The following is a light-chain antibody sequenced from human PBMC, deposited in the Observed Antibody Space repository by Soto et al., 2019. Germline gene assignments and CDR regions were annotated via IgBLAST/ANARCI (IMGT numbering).Light chain of an antibody. CDR1: QSVSSW. Sequence: IQMTQSPSTLSACVLYRVTIAFRASQSVSSWLAWYQQKPGKAPNLLIHTASSLQTGVPSRFSGSGSGTEFTLTIGSLRPEDFATYYCQHRHSYPITFGQGTRLEIK. J-gene: IGKJ5*01. V-gene: IGKV1-5*01. CDR2: TAS. CDR3: QHRHSYPIT.